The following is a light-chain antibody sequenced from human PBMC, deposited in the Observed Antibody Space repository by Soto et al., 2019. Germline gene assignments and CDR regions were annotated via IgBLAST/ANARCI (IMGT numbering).Light chain of an antibody. J-gene: IGLJ2*01. V-gene: IGLV1-51*02. Sequence: QSVLTQPPSVSAAPGQKVTISCSGSSSNIGNNYVSWYQQLPGTAPKLLIYENNKRPSGIPDRFSASKSGTSATLGITGLQTGDEADYYCGTWYSSLSAVVFGGGTKLTVL. CDR2: ENN. CDR3: GTWYSSLSAVV. CDR1: SSNIGNNY.